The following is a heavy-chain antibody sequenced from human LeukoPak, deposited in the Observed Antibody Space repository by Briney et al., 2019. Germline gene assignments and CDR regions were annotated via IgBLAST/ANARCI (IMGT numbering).Heavy chain of an antibody. J-gene: IGHJ4*02. CDR2: IRYDGSNK. CDR1: GFTFRTYG. CDR3: GRVFDY. Sequence: GGSLRLSCAVSGFTFRTYGMYWVRQAPGKGLEWVAFIRYDGSNKYYADSVKGRFTISRDNSKNTLYLQMNRLGPEDTAVYYCGRVFDYWGQGTLVTVSS. V-gene: IGHV3-30*02.